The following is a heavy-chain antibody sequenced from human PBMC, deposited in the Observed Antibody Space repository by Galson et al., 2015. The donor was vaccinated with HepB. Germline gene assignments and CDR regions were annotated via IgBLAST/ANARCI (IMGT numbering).Heavy chain of an antibody. CDR1: GFTFSSYS. V-gene: IGHV3-7*01. CDR2: IKQDGSEK. CDR3: VRPFYHCYSITCPLQH. Sequence: SLRLSCAASGFTFSSYSMNWVRQAPGKGLEWVANIKQDGSEKYYVGSVEGRFTISRDNAKNSLYLQMNSLRAEDTAIYYCVRPFYHCYSITCPLQHWGQGTLVTVSS. J-gene: IGHJ1*01. D-gene: IGHD6-13*01.